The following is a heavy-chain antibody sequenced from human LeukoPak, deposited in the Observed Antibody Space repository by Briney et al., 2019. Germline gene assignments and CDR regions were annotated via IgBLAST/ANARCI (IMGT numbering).Heavy chain of an antibody. CDR2: VTGSGGST. CDR3: AKINSYGLEDY. Sequence: PGGSLRLSCAASGFTFSSYAMNWVRQAPGKGLEWVSAVTGSGGSTNYADSVKGRFTISKDNSKNTLYLQMNSLRAEDTAVYYCAKINSYGLEDYWGQGTLVTVSS. D-gene: IGHD5-18*01. CDR1: GFTFSSYA. V-gene: IGHV3-23*01. J-gene: IGHJ4*02.